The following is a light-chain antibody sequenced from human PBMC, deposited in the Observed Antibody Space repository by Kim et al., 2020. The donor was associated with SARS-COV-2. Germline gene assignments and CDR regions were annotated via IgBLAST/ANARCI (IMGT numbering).Light chain of an antibody. Sequence: SYELTQPPSVSVSPGQTARITCSGDALPEKQTYWYQQKSGQAPLLLIYKDSERPSGIPGRFSGSSSGTTVTLTISGVQAEDEADYYCQSADGSGTYVFGT. V-gene: IGLV3-25*03. CDR2: KDS. CDR3: QSADGSGTYV. J-gene: IGLJ1*01. CDR1: ALPEKQ.